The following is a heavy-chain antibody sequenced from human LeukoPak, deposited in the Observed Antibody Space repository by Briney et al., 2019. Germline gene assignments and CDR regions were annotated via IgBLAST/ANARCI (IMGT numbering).Heavy chain of an antibody. CDR2: INHSGST. Sequence: MPSETLSLTCAVYGGSFSGYYWSWIRQPPGKGLEWIGEINHSGSTNYNPSLKSRVTISVDTSKNQFSLKLSSVTAADTAVYYCGLQKRNRQLWYSGAFDIWGQGTMVTVSS. CDR3: GLQKRNRQLWYSGAFDI. J-gene: IGHJ3*02. D-gene: IGHD5-18*01. V-gene: IGHV4-34*01. CDR1: GGSFSGYY.